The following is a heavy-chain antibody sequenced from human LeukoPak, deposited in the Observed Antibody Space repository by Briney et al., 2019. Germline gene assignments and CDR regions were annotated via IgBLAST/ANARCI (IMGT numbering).Heavy chain of an antibody. J-gene: IGHJ3*02. D-gene: IGHD3-10*01. V-gene: IGHV3-21*01. CDR3: ARDREDFPERDDAFDI. CDR1: GFTFSSYS. Sequence: PGGSLRLSCAASGFTFSSYSMNWVRQAPGKGLEWVSSISSSSSYIYYADSVKGRFTISRDNAKNSLYLQMNSLRAEDTAVYYCARDREDFPERDDAFDIWGQGTMVTVSS. CDR2: ISSSSSYI.